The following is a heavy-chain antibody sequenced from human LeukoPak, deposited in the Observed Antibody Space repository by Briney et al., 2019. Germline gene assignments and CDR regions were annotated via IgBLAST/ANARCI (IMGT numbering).Heavy chain of an antibody. Sequence: GRSLRLSCAASGFTFSNYAMHWARQAPGKGLEWVAVISYDGSNKYYADSVKGRFTISRDNSRNTLYLQMNSLRAEDTAVYYCARDPSSNYFDYWGQGTLVTVSS. V-gene: IGHV3-30-3*01. CDR1: GFTFSNYA. CDR2: ISYDGSNK. CDR3: ARDPSSNYFDY. D-gene: IGHD6-13*01. J-gene: IGHJ4*02.